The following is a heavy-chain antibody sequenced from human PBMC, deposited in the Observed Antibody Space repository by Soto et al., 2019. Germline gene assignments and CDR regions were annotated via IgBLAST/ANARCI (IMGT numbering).Heavy chain of an antibody. Sequence: PSETLSLTCTVSGGSISRYYWSWIRQPPGKGLEWIGYIYYSGNTNYNPSLESRVTISVDTSRNRFSLNLTSATAADTAVYYCARKGAAASYAHYYMDVWGRGTAVTVSS. CDR1: GGSISRYY. CDR3: ARKGAAASYAHYYMDV. V-gene: IGHV4-59*01. CDR2: IYYSGNT. J-gene: IGHJ6*03. D-gene: IGHD6-13*01.